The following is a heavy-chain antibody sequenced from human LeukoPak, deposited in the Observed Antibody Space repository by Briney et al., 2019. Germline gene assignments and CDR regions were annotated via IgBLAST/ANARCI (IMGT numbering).Heavy chain of an antibody. D-gene: IGHD1-26*01. J-gene: IGHJ4*02. Sequence: PSETLSLTCAVSGGSISSGGYSWSWIRQPPGKGLEWIGYIYHSGSTYYNPSLKSRVTISVDRSKNQFSLKLSSVTAADTAVYYCAGGSYYAVDYFDYWGQGTLVTVSS. V-gene: IGHV4-30-2*01. CDR2: IYHSGST. CDR1: GGSISSGGYS. CDR3: AGGSYYAVDYFDY.